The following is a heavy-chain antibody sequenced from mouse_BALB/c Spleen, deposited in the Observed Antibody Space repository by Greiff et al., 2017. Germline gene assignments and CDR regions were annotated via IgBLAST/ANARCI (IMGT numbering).Heavy chain of an antibody. Sequence: EVKLMESGGDLVKPGGSLKLSCAASGFTFSSYGMSWVRQTPDKRLEWVATISSGGSYTYYPDSVKGRFTISRDNAKNTLYLQMSSLKSEDTAMYYCARQYGNPYFDYWGQGTTLTVSS. CDR1: GFTFSSYG. CDR2: ISSGGSYT. CDR3: ARQYGNPYFDY. V-gene: IGHV5-6*01. D-gene: IGHD2-1*01. J-gene: IGHJ2*01.